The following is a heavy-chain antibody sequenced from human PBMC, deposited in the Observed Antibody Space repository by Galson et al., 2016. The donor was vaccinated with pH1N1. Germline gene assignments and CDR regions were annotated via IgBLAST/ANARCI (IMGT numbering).Heavy chain of an antibody. D-gene: IGHD3-22*01. CDR1: GFTFSDYW. V-gene: IGHV3-7*01. J-gene: IGHJ4*02. CDR3: ARDALDYFDSSGFYFDY. Sequence: SLRLSCAASGFTFSDYWMTWVRQAPGKGLEWVASISQDGGEKYYVDSVKGRFIIPRDNAENSLFLQMNSLREEDTAVYSCARDALDYFDSSGFYFDYWGQGTLVTVSS. CDR2: ISQDGGEK.